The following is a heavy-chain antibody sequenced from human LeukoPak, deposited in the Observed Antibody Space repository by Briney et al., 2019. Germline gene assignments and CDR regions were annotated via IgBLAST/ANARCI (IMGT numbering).Heavy chain of an antibody. CDR3: ARYRAAPNYFDF. CDR2: ISASGANT. D-gene: IGHD5-12*01. Sequence: PGGSLRLSCAASGFTFSSFAMGWVRQGPGKGLQWVSTISASGANTYYADSVKGRFTISRDNSKNTLYLQMNSLRAEDTAVYYCARYRAAPNYFDFWGQGTLVTVSS. J-gene: IGHJ4*02. V-gene: IGHV3-23*01. CDR1: GFTFSSFA.